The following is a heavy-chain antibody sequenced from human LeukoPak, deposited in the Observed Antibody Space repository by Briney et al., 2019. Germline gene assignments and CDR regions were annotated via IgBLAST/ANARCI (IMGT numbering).Heavy chain of an antibody. J-gene: IGHJ3*02. Sequence: PGGSLRLSCEASGLTFSTYGMHWVRQAPGKGLEWVAVIWHDGGNKYYADSVKGRVTISRDNSKNTVYLQMNSLRVEDTAVYYCARDGSTYNNRWYQAFDIWGQGTMVTVSS. CDR2: IWHDGGNK. D-gene: IGHD6-13*01. V-gene: IGHV3-33*01. CDR3: ARDGSTYNNRWYQAFDI. CDR1: GLTFSTYG.